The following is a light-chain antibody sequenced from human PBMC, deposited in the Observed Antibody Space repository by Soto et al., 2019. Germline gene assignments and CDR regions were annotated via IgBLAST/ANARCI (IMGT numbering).Light chain of an antibody. CDR1: QTVRNNY. Sequence: EIVLTQSPGTLSLSPGERDTLSCRASQTVRNNYLAWYQQKPGQAPRLLIYNSSTRPTGIPDRFSGSGSGTDFTLTISRLEPEDFALYFCQQYRDLPQTFGQGTRVEIK. CDR3: QQYRDLPQT. J-gene: IGKJ1*01. V-gene: IGKV3-20*01. CDR2: NSS.